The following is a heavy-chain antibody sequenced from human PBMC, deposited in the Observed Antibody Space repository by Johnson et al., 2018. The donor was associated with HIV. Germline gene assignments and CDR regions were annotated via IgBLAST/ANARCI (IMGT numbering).Heavy chain of an antibody. J-gene: IGHJ3*02. Sequence: HVQLVESGGGVVQPGGSLRLSCAASGFTFSSYGMHWVRQAPGKGLEWVAFIRNDGSNKNYGDSVKGRFTISRDNSKNTLYLQMNSLRAEDTAVYYCAKVRRAYYEDAFDIWGQGTMVTVSS. V-gene: IGHV3-30*02. CDR3: AKVRRAYYEDAFDI. CDR1: GFTFSSYG. D-gene: IGHD3-22*01. CDR2: IRNDGSNK.